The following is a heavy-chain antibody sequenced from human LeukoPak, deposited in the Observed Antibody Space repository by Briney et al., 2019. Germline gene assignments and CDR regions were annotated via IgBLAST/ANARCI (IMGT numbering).Heavy chain of an antibody. Sequence: SGGSLRLSCAASGFTFSNAWMSWVRQAPGKGLEWVGRIKSKTDGGTTDYAAPVKGRFTISRDDSKNTLYVQMNSLKTEDTAVYYCARTHYYYYYMDVWGKGTTVTVS. CDR2: IKSKTDGGTT. J-gene: IGHJ6*03. V-gene: IGHV3-15*01. D-gene: IGHD1-7*01. CDR1: GFTFSNAW. CDR3: ARTHYYYYYMDV.